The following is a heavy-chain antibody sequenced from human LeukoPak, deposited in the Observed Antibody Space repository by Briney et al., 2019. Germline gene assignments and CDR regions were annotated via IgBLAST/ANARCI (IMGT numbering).Heavy chain of an antibody. J-gene: IGHJ4*02. V-gene: IGHV3-30*02. D-gene: IGHD3-3*01. CDR3: AKDWYYGDYLDY. Sequence: GGSLRLSCAASGFTFSGYAMSWVRQAPGKGLQWVAFIRYDGSNRYYADSMKGRFTISRDNSQNTVYLHLNSLRAEDTAVFYCAKDWYYGDYLDYWGQGTLVTVSS. CDR2: IRYDGSNR. CDR1: GFTFSGYA.